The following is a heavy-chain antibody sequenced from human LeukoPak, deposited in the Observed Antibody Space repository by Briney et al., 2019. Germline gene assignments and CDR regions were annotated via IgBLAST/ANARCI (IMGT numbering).Heavy chain of an antibody. Sequence: PSETLSLTCTVSGGSIRSGGYYWSWIRQHPGKGLEWIGYIYYSGSTYYNPSLKSRVTISVDTSKNQFSLKLSSVTAADTAVYYCAREVVNGVLTGDYWGQGTLVTVSS. CDR1: GGSIRSGGYY. J-gene: IGHJ4*02. D-gene: IGHD2-8*01. V-gene: IGHV4-31*03. CDR2: IYYSGST. CDR3: AREVVNGVLTGDY.